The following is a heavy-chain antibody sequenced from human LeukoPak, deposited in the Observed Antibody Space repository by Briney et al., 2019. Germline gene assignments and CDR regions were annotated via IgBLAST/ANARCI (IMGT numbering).Heavy chain of an antibody. J-gene: IGHJ6*02. V-gene: IGHV3-30*19. D-gene: IGHD3-10*01. CDR2: ITYEGSNK. Sequence: GGSLRLSCAASGFTFSSFGMHWLRQAPGKGLEGVAVITYEGSNKYYTDSVKGRFIISRDNSKNTLYLQMNNLRGEDTAVYYCAKDSASRVDVWGQGTTVTVSS. CDR3: AKDSASRVDV. CDR1: GFTFSSFG.